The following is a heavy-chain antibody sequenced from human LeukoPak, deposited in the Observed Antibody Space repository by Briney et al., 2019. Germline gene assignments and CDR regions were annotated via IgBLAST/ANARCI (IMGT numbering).Heavy chain of an antibody. J-gene: IGHJ3*02. CDR3: AKAQVGAILHAFDI. CDR1: GSTFSTYA. CDR2: ITGSGGST. V-gene: IGHV3-23*01. D-gene: IGHD1-26*01. Sequence: GGSLRLSCAASGSTFSTYAMNWVRQAPGKGLEWVSAITGSGGSTYYADSVKGRFTISRDNSKNTLYLQMNSLRAEDTAVYYCAKAQVGAILHAFDIWGQGTMVTVSS.